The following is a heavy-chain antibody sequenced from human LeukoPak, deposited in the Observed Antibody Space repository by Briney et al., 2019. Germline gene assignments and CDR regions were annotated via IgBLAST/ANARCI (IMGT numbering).Heavy chain of an antibody. V-gene: IGHV3-15*01. CDR3: TTDLGKYCSSTSCDWFDP. J-gene: IGHJ5*02. Sequence: GGSLRLSCAASGFTFSNAWMSWVRQAPGKGLEWVGRIKSKTDGGTTDYAAPVKGRFTISRDDSKNTLYLQMSSLKTEDTAVYYCTTDLGKYCSSTSCDWFDPWGQGTLVTVSS. D-gene: IGHD2-2*01. CDR2: IKSKTDGGTT. CDR1: GFTFSNAW.